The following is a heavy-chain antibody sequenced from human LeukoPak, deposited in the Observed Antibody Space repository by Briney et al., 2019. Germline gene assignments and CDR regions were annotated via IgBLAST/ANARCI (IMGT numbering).Heavy chain of an antibody. CDR2: IYSVGSA. CDR1: GVTVSYNY. V-gene: IGHV3-66*01. Sequence: GGSLRLSCAASGVTVSYNYMSWVRQAPGKGLKWGSIIYSVGSAYYADSVRGSFTISRDNSKTILYLQMNSLRAEDTAVYYCASLRPTSRQYFDNWGQGTLVTVSS. D-gene: IGHD6-25*01. CDR3: ASLRPTSRQYFDN. J-gene: IGHJ4*02.